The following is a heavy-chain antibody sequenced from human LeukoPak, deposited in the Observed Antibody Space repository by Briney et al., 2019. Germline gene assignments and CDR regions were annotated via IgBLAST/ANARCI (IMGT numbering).Heavy chain of an antibody. CDR1: GFTFSTYG. Sequence: HPGGSLRLSCAASGFTFSTYGMTCLRQAPGRGLEWVSATRATGGGTYYADSVKGRFTISRDNSKNMLYLQMSSLRAEDTAVYYCAKRSDYGCDWNYFDSWGQGTLVTVSS. CDR3: AKRSDYGCDWNYFDS. CDR2: TRATGGGT. V-gene: IGHV3-23*01. D-gene: IGHD4-23*01. J-gene: IGHJ4*02.